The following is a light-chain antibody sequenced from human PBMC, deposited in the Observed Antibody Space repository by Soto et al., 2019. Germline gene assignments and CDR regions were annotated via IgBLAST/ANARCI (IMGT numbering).Light chain of an antibody. Sequence: DIPMTQSPSTLSGSVGDRVTITCRASQTISSWLAWYQQKPGKAPKLLIYKASTLKSGVPSRFSGSGSGTKFTLTISSLQPDDFATYYCQHYNSYSEAFGQGTKVELK. CDR3: QHYNSYSEA. V-gene: IGKV1-5*03. CDR2: KAS. J-gene: IGKJ1*01. CDR1: QTISSW.